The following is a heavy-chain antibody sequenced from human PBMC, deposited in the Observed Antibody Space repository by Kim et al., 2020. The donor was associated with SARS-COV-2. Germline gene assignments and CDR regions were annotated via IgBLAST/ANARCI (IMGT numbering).Heavy chain of an antibody. D-gene: IGHD2-21*01. CDR2: INRDGSEK. CDR1: GFAFSDHW. J-gene: IGHJ4*02. Sequence: GGSLRLSCVASGFAFSDHWMSWVRQAPGKGLEWVANINRDGSEKNYVDSVRGRFTISRENAKNSLHLQIDSLRADDTALYYCVRDYSLGYWGQGTLVTVS. CDR3: VRDYSLGY. V-gene: IGHV3-7*01.